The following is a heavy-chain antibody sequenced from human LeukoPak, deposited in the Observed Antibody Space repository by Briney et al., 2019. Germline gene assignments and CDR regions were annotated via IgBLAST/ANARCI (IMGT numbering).Heavy chain of an antibody. CDR2: IKQDGSEK. J-gene: IGHJ4*02. D-gene: IGHD3-10*01. V-gene: IGHV3-7*03. CDR3: ARGDQRITMVRGVITH. Sequence: GGSLRLSCAASGFTFSSYWMSWVRQAPGKGLEWVANIKQDGSEKYYVGSVKGRFTISRDNAKNSLYLQMNSLRAEDTAVYYCARGDQRITMVRGVITHWGQGTLVTVSS. CDR1: GFTFSSYW.